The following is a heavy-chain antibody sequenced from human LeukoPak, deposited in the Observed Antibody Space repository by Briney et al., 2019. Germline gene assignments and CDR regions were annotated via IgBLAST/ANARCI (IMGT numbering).Heavy chain of an antibody. Sequence: GRSLRLSCAASGFTFSSYGMHWVRQAPGKGLEWVAVIWYDGSNKYYADSVKGRFTISRDNSKNTLYLRMNSLRAEDTAVYYCARDRYSSGWPDYWGQGTLVTVSS. CDR1: GFTFSSYG. CDR3: ARDRYSSGWPDY. D-gene: IGHD6-19*01. V-gene: IGHV3-33*01. J-gene: IGHJ4*02. CDR2: IWYDGSNK.